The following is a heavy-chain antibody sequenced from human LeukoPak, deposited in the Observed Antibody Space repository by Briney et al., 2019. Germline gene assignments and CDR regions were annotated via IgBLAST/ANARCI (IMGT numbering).Heavy chain of an antibody. Sequence: PGGSLRLSCAASGFTFSSNYMSWVRQAPGKGLERVSVIYSGGSTYYADSVKGRFTISRDNSKNTLYLQMNSLRAEDTAVYYCASSGTHYYDSSGYSYYYYGMDVWGQGTTVTVSS. CDR2: IYSGGST. CDR1: GFTFSSNY. J-gene: IGHJ6*02. CDR3: ASSGTHYYDSSGYSYYYYGMDV. V-gene: IGHV3-53*01. D-gene: IGHD3-22*01.